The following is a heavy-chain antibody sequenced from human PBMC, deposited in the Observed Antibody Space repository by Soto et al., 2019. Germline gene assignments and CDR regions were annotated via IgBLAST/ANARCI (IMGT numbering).Heavy chain of an antibody. V-gene: IGHV3-23*01. CDR1: GFTFTTYA. D-gene: IGHD6-19*01. CDR3: AKGCLTVAGTSCS. Sequence: EVQLLESGGGLVQPGGSLRPSCAASGFTFTTYAMSWVRQAPGKGLERVSSITGSGGGTYYADSVKGRFTISRDNPKNTLYLQMNSLRAEDTALYYCAKGCLTVAGTSCSWGQGAQVTVSS. J-gene: IGHJ4*02. CDR2: ITGSGGGT.